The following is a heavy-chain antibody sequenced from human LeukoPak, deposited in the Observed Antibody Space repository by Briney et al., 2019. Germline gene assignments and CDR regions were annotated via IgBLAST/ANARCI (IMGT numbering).Heavy chain of an antibody. CDR2: IKQDGSEK. V-gene: IGHV3-7*01. CDR3: VRSQYSSSS. Sequence: PGGSLRLSCAASGFSFSTDWMSWVRQAPGKGLEWVANIKQDGSEKHYVDSVKGQFTISRDNAKNSLYLQMSSLRVEDTAVYYCVRSQYSSSSWGQGTLVTVSS. J-gene: IGHJ5*02. CDR1: GFSFSTDW. D-gene: IGHD6-13*01.